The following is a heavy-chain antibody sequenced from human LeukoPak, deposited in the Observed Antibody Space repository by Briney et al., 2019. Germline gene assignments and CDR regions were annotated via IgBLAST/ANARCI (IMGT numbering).Heavy chain of an antibody. D-gene: IGHD5-12*01. CDR3: AKTSRVNSGYDSPFDY. CDR2: IWYDGSNK. J-gene: IGHJ4*02. V-gene: IGHV3-33*06. CDR1: GFTFSSYG. Sequence: PGGSLRLSCAASGFTFSSYGMHWVRQAPGKGLEWVAVIWYDGSNKYYADSVKGRFTISRDNSKNTLYLQMNSLRAEDTAVYYCAKTSRVNSGYDSPFDYWGQGTLVTVTS.